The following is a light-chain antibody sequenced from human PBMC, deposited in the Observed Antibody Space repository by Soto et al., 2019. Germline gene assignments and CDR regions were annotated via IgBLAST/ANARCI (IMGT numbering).Light chain of an antibody. CDR3: SSYTTSNTRQIV. Sequence: QSVLTQPASVSGSPVQSITISCTGTSSDVGGYNYVSWYQHHPGEAPKLMIYDVSNRPSGVSNRFSSSKSGNTASLTISGLQPEDEADYYCSSYTTSNTRQIVFGTGTKVTVL. CDR1: SSDVGGYNY. J-gene: IGLJ1*01. V-gene: IGLV2-14*03. CDR2: DVS.